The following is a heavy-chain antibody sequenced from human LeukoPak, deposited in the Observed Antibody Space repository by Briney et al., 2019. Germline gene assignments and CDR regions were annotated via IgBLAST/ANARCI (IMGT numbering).Heavy chain of an antibody. CDR1: GFTFDDYA. CDR3: AKDPQPYYYVSGSYYPHFDY. CDR2: ISWNSGSI. J-gene: IGHJ4*02. Sequence: GRSLRLSCAASGFTFDDYAMHWVRQAPGKGLEWVSGISWNSGSIGYADSVKGRFTISRDNAKNSLYLQMNSLRAEDTALYYCAKDPQPYYYVSGSYYPHFDYWGQGTLVTVSS. D-gene: IGHD3-10*01. V-gene: IGHV3-9*01.